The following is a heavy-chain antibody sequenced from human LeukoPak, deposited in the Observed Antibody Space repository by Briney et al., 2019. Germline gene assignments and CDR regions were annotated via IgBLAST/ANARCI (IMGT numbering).Heavy chain of an antibody. D-gene: IGHD3-10*01. Sequence: PGGSLRLSCAASGFTFSNYGMNWVRQAPGKGLEWVSGISDSGGRTYYADSVKGRFIISRDNSKNTLYLQMNSLRAEDTAVYYCANILWFGESNRDYWGQGTLVTVSS. J-gene: IGHJ4*02. CDR3: ANILWFGESNRDY. CDR1: GFTFSNYG. V-gene: IGHV3-23*01. CDR2: ISDSGGRT.